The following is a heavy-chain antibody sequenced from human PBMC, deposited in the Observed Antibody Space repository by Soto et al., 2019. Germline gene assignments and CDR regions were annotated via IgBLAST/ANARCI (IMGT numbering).Heavy chain of an antibody. CDR1: GGSFNSFA. J-gene: IGHJ5*02. D-gene: IGHD3-22*01. V-gene: IGHV1-69*01. CDR3: ARLESTYFDSSGYYGFDP. Sequence: QVQLVQSGAEVKKPGSSVKVSCKASGGSFNSFAVSWVRQAPGQGLEWMGGIIPFFNTTSYAQRFQGRVTITADESTGTAYMELRRLRSQDTAVYYCARLESTYFDSSGYYGFDPWGQGTLVTVSS. CDR2: IIPFFNTT.